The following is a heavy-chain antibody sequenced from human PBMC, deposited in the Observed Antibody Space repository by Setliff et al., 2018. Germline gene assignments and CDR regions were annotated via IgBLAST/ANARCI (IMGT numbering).Heavy chain of an antibody. Sequence: GGSLRLSCAASGFTFSDYYMSWIRQAPGKGLEWVSYISSSGSTIYYADSVKGRFTISRDNSKNTLFLQMNSLRAEDTAVYYCAKDVAITIFGVVTSSPHWSQGTLVTVSS. V-gene: IGHV3-11*01. CDR3: AKDVAITIFGVVTSSPH. D-gene: IGHD3-3*01. CDR2: ISSSGSTI. CDR1: GFTFSDYY. J-gene: IGHJ4*02.